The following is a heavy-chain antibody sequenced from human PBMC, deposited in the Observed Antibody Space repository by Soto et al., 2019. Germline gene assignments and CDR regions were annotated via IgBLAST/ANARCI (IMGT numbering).Heavy chain of an antibody. D-gene: IGHD3-9*01. Sequence: QVQLVQSGAEVKKPGSSVKVSCKASGGTFSSYTISWVRQAPGQGLEWMGRIIPILGIANYAQKFQGRVTITVDKSTSTAYMELSSLRSEDTAVYYCAGSGWKYDILTGYYIYYYGMDVWGQGTTVTVSS. CDR3: AGSGWKYDILTGYYIYYYGMDV. CDR1: GGTFSSYT. J-gene: IGHJ6*02. V-gene: IGHV1-69*02. CDR2: IIPILGIA.